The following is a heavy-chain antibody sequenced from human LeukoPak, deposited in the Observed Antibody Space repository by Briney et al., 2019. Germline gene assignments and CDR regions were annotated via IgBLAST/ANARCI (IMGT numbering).Heavy chain of an antibody. CDR2: IYSGGNT. V-gene: IGHV3-66*01. CDR1: GFTVSSNY. J-gene: IGHJ4*02. D-gene: IGHD5-24*01. Sequence: GGSLRLSCAVSGFTVSSNYMSWVRQAPGKGLEWVSVIYSGGNTYYADSVKGRFTISRDNSKNTLYLQMNSLRAEDTAVYYCAKDGWLLNYFDYWGQGTLVTVSS. CDR3: AKDGWLLNYFDY.